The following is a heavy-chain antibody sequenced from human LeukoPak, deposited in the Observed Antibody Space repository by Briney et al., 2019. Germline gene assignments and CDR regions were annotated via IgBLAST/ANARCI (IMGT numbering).Heavy chain of an antibody. CDR3: ANCYDSSGFFAY. CDR1: GYTLTKYA. Sequence: ASVKVSCKGSGYTLTKYAISWVRQAPGQGLEYMGWIDTNTGNPTYAQGFTGRFVFSLDTSVSTAYLQISSLKAEDSAIYFCANCYDSSGFFAYWGQGTLVTVSS. V-gene: IGHV7-4-1*02. J-gene: IGHJ4*02. D-gene: IGHD3-22*01. CDR2: IDTNTGNP.